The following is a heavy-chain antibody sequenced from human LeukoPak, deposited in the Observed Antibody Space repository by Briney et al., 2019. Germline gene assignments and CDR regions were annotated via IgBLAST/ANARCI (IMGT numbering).Heavy chain of an antibody. Sequence: GGSLRLSCAASGFTFSSYSMNWVRQAPGKGLEWVSSISSSSSYIYYADSVKGRFTISRDNAKNSLYLQMNSLRAEDTAVYYCAREYESGFPRGWFDPWGQGTLVTVSS. CDR3: AREYESGFPRGWFDP. D-gene: IGHD3-22*01. J-gene: IGHJ5*02. V-gene: IGHV3-21*01. CDR1: GFTFSSYS. CDR2: ISSSSSYI.